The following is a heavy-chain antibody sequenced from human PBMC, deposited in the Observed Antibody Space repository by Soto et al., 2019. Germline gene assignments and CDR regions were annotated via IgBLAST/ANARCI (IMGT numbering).Heavy chain of an antibody. D-gene: IGHD3-10*01. J-gene: IGHJ4*02. CDR1: GFTFAAYA. V-gene: IGHV3-23*01. CDR3: AKDRYYYGSQSREDKSYLDY. Sequence: EVQLLESGGGVVQPGGSLRLSCAGSGFTFAAYAINWVRQAPGKGLEWVSGISGSGGSTYYAGSVKGRFTISRDNSKDTLYLQMNSLGAEDTAIYYCAKDRYYYGSQSREDKSYLDYWGQGTPVSVSS. CDR2: ISGSGGST.